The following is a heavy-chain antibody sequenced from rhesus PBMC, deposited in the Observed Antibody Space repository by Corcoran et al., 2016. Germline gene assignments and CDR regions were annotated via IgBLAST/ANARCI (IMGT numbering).Heavy chain of an antibody. Sequence: QVQLQESGPGLVKPSETLSLTCAVSGGSICDVYYWSWFRQPPGKGLEWIGYIYGSGGETNYNPSLKKRVTISKDTSKNQISMELSSLTAADADVYYCAGGPGKYSGSYYYYYYGLDSWGQGVVVTVSS. V-gene: IGHV4-106*01. CDR3: AGGPGKYSGSYYYYYYGLDS. CDR1: GGSICDVYY. D-gene: IGHD3-16*01. J-gene: IGHJ6*01. CDR2: IYGSGGET.